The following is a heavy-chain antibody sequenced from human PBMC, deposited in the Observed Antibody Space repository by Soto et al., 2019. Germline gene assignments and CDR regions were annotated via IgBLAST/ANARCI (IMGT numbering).Heavy chain of an antibody. J-gene: IGHJ4*02. CDR2: FYYSGST. V-gene: IGHV4-59*01. CDR3: ARGALTTYFDY. CDR1: GGSISIYY. Sequence: VQLQESGPGLVKPSETLSLTCAVSGGSISIYYWSWIRQPPGKGLEWIGYFYYSGSTNYNPPLKSRVTISVDTSKNRFYLKLSSVTAADTAVYYCARGALTTYFDYWGQGTLVTVSS.